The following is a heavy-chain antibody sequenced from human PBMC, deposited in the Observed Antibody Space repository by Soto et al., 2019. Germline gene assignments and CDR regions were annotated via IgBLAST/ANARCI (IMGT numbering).Heavy chain of an antibody. Sequence: EVQLVESGGGLVQPGGSLRLSCSDSGFTFSRFWMHWVRQAPVKGLVWVSRINTDGSATTYADSVKGRFTISRDNAKNTVYLQMNSLRADDTAVYYCARDTDYGDKFMGYWGQGTRVIVSS. J-gene: IGHJ4*02. CDR2: INTDGSAT. CDR3: ARDTDYGDKFMGY. CDR1: GFTFSRFW. D-gene: IGHD4-17*01. V-gene: IGHV3-74*01.